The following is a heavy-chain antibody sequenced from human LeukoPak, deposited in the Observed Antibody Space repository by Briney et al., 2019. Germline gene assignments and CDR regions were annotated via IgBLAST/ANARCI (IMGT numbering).Heavy chain of an antibody. D-gene: IGHD2-2*01. Sequence: ASVKVSCKASGYTFTGHYIHWVRQAPGQGLEWMGWINPNSGRTDYVQNFQDRVTMTRDTSISTAYMELSRLRSDDTAVYYCARPYCSTITCFYYFDYWGQGTLVTVSA. J-gene: IGHJ4*02. CDR2: INPNSGRT. CDR3: ARPYCSTITCFYYFDY. CDR1: GYTFTGHY. V-gene: IGHV1-2*02.